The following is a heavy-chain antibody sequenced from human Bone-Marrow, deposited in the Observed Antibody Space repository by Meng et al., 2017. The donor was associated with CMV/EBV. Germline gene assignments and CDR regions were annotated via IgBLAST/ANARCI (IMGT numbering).Heavy chain of an antibody. J-gene: IGHJ5*02. CDR1: GGSISSYF. Sequence: SETLSLTCTVSGGSISSYFWSWIRQPPGKGLEWLGYVDNSGNTNYSSSLKSRVTITVDTSKNKVSLRVTTVTAAGTAVYYCARDRRLQWFYHWGQGTLVTVSS. CDR2: VDNSGNT. V-gene: IGHV4-59*12. CDR3: ARDRRLQWFYH. D-gene: IGHD2-21*02.